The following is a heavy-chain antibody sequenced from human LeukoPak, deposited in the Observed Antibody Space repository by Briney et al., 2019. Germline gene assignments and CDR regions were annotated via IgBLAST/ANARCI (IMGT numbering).Heavy chain of an antibody. CDR2: ISAYNGNT. CDR1: GYTFTSYG. V-gene: IGHV1-18*01. Sequence: ASVKVSCKASGYTFTSYGISWVRQAPGQGLEWMGWISAYNGNTNYAQKLQGRVTMTTDTSTSTAYMELRSLRSDDTAVYYCAREGGYYDILTGYPPFDYWGQGTLVTVSS. J-gene: IGHJ4*02. D-gene: IGHD3-9*01. CDR3: AREGGYYDILTGYPPFDY.